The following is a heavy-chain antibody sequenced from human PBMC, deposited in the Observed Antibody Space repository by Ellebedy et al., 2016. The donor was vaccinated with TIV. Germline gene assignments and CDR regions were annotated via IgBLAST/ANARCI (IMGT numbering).Heavy chain of an antibody. CDR3: ARSRSSGWLHTPDY. D-gene: IGHD6-19*01. J-gene: IGHJ4*02. Sequence: AASVKVSCKASGYTFTSNYIHWVRQAPGQGLEWMGIINPSSESPIYAQKLQGRLTMTRDTSTSTVYMELSSLRSEDTAVYYCARSRSSGWLHTPDYWGQGLLVTVSS. CDR1: GYTFTSNY. V-gene: IGHV1-46*04. CDR2: INPSSESP.